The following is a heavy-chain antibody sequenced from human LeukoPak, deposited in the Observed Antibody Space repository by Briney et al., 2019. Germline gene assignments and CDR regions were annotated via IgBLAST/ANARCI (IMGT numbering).Heavy chain of an antibody. J-gene: IGHJ4*02. CDR3: AKPQYLEDRPEPPFDY. V-gene: IGHV3-30*02. Sequence: GGSLRLSCAASGFTFSNYGMHWVRQAPGKGLEWVAFIRYDGDNQYYADSVKGRFTISRDNSKNTLYLQMNSLRPEDTAVYYCAKPQYLEDRPEPPFDYWGQGTLVTVSS. CDR1: GFTFSNYG. D-gene: IGHD6-6*01. CDR2: IRYDGDNQ.